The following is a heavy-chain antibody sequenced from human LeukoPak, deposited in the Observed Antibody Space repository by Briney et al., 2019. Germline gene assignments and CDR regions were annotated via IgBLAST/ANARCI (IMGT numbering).Heavy chain of an antibody. CDR2: INSDGSST. CDR1: GFTFSSYW. D-gene: IGHD3-3*01. Sequence: GGSLRLSCAASGFTFSSYWMHWVRQAPGKGLVWVSRINSDGSSTSYADSVKGRFTISRDNAKNTLYLQMNSLRAEDTAVYYCARSLTDYDFWSGYRYYGMDVWGQGTTVTVSS. CDR3: ARSLTDYDFWSGYRYYGMDV. J-gene: IGHJ6*02. V-gene: IGHV3-74*01.